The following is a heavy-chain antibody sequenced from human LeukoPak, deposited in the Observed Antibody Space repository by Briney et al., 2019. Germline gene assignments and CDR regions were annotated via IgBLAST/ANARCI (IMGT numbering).Heavy chain of an antibody. CDR3: EKDLRYSSPSGFDY. CDR2: ISWNSGSI. D-gene: IGHD6-6*01. CDR1: GFTFDDYA. V-gene: IGHV3-9*01. Sequence: PGRSLRLSCAASGFTFDDYAMHWVRQAPGKGLEWVSGISWNSGSIGYADSVKGRFTLSRVNARDSLYLQMNSLRAEDTALYYCEKDLRYSSPSGFDYWGQGTLVTVSS. J-gene: IGHJ4*02.